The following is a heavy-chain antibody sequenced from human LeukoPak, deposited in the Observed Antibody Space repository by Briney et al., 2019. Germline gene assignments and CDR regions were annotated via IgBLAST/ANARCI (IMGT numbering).Heavy chain of an antibody. CDR3: ARSEGYCSGGRCFKYNFDS. D-gene: IGHD2-15*01. V-gene: IGHV4-59*08. Sequence: SETLSLTCTVSGGSISSFYWSWIRQPPGKGLEWIGNIHYSGSTNYNPSLKSRVHISVDTSKNQLSLNLDSVTAADTAVYYCARSEGYCSGGRCFKYNFDSWGQGTLVAVSS. CDR2: IHYSGST. CDR1: GGSISSFY. J-gene: IGHJ4*02.